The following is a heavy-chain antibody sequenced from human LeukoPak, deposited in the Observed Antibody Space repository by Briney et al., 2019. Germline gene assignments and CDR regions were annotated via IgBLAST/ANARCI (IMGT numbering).Heavy chain of an antibody. Sequence: SETLSLTCTVSGYSISSGYYWGWIRQPPGKGLEWIGTIYHSGSTYYNPSLKSRVTISLDTSMNKFSLKLISVTAADTAVYYCARSITLVPGVIIGYYYMDVWGKGTTVTVSS. V-gene: IGHV4-38-2*02. CDR1: GYSISSGYY. D-gene: IGHD3-10*01. CDR2: IYHSGST. J-gene: IGHJ6*03. CDR3: ARSITLVPGVIIGYYYMDV.